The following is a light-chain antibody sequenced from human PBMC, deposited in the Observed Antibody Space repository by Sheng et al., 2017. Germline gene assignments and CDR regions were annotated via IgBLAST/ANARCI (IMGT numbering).Light chain of an antibody. CDR1: QGISTY. CDR2: AAS. CDR3: QQVTIYPYT. Sequence: QLTQSPSSLSASVGDRVIITCRASQGISTYLAWYQQKPEKAPNLLIYAASTLQSGVPSRFSGSGSGTDFTLTINSLQPEDFATYYCQQVTIYPYTFGQGTKLEIK. V-gene: IGKV1-9*01. J-gene: IGKJ2*01.